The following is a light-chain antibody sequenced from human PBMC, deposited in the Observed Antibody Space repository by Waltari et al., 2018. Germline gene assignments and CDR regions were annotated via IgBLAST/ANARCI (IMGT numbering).Light chain of an antibody. V-gene: IGLV3-19*01. J-gene: IGLJ2*01. Sequence: SSELTQDPAVSVALGPTVRITCQGDGLRSFYASWYQQKPGQAPILVIYGKNNRPSGIPDRFSGSTSGNTASLTITGAQAEDEADYYCNSRDSSSSHQLFGGGTKLTVL. CDR2: GKN. CDR3: NSRDSSSSHQL. CDR1: GLRSFY.